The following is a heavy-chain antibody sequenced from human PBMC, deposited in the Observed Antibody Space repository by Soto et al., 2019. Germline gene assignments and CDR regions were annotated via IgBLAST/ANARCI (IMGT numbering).Heavy chain of an antibody. CDR1: GFTFSSYG. CDR3: AKAFYYYDSSGSVDY. J-gene: IGHJ4*02. V-gene: IGHV3-30*18. Sequence: GGSLRLSCAASGFTFSSYGMHWVRQAPGKGLEWVAVIPYDGSNKYYADSVKGRFTISRDNSKNTLYLQMDSLRAEDTAVYYCAKAFYYYDSSGSVDYWGQGTLVTVSS. CDR2: IPYDGSNK. D-gene: IGHD3-22*01.